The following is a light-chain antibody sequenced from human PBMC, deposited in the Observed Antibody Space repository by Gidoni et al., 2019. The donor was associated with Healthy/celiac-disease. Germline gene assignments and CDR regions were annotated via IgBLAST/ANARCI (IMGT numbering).Light chain of an antibody. CDR3: QQYYSYPLT. J-gene: IGKJ2*01. CDR1: QGISSY. Sequence: AIRMTQSPSSFSASTGDRVTIPCRASQGISSYLAWYQQKPGKAPKLLIYAESTLQSGVPSRFSGSGSGTDFTLTISCLQSEDFATYYCQQYYSYPLTFGQGTKLEIK. CDR2: AES. V-gene: IGKV1-8*01.